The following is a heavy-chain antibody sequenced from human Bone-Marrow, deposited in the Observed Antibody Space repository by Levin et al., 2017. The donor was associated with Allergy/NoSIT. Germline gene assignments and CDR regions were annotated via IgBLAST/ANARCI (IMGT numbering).Heavy chain of an antibody. CDR2: NSGNGAKT. J-gene: IGHJ4*02. Sequence: GGSLRLSCAASGFGFGSYAMSWVRQTPGKGLEWVSTNSGNGAKTYYADSVQGRFTISKDFSKNTLYLQLSILRDEATAVYFCTRDDSRIPHRYWGQGTLVTVSS. V-gene: IGHV3-23*01. D-gene: IGHD6-13*01. CDR3: TRDDSRIPHRY. CDR1: GFGFGSYA.